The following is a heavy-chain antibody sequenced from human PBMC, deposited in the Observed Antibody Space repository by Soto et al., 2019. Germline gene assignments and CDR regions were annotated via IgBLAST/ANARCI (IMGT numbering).Heavy chain of an antibody. D-gene: IGHD6-13*01. Sequence: QVQLVQSGAEVKKPGPSVKVSCKASGGTFSRYAISWVRHAPGQGLEWMGGIIPIFGTANYAQKFQGRVTITADESTSTAYMELSSLRSEDTAVYYCATLNRPISSSWQGDYWGQGTLVTVSS. CDR2: IIPIFGTA. CDR3: ATLNRPISSSWQGDY. V-gene: IGHV1-69*01. CDR1: GGTFSRYA. J-gene: IGHJ4*02.